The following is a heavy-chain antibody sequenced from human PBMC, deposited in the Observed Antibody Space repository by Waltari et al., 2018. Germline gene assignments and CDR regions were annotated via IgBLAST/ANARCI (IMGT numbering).Heavy chain of an antibody. J-gene: IGHJ4*02. Sequence: QVQLQQWGAGLLKPSETLSLTCAVSGGSFSGYYWRWLRHPPGEGLEWLGESKNSGSTNYNPALKSRVTISVDTAKNQFSLKLSSVTAADTAVYYCAIRSAARRRLGFDYWGQGTLVTVSS. CDR1: GGSFSGYY. CDR3: AIRSAARRRLGFDY. V-gene: IGHV4-34*01. D-gene: IGHD6-6*01. CDR2: SKNSGST.